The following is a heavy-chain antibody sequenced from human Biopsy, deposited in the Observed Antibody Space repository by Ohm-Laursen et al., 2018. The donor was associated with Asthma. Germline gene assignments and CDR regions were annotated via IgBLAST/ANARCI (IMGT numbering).Heavy chain of an antibody. V-gene: IGHV1-2*04. D-gene: IGHD3-10*01. Sequence: VKVSCKASGYTFTGYYMHWVRQAPGQGLEWMGWINPNSGGTNYAQKFQGWVTMTRDTSISTAYMELSRLRSDDTAVYYCAREVLWFGESTNPGGMDVWGQGTTVTVSS. J-gene: IGHJ6*02. CDR3: AREVLWFGESTNPGGMDV. CDR1: GYTFTGYY. CDR2: INPNSGGT.